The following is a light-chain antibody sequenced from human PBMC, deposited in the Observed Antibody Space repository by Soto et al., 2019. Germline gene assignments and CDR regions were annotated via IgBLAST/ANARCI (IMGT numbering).Light chain of an antibody. CDR2: KAS. CDR3: QQYKSYSEWT. Sequence: DIPMTQSPSTLSASVGDRVTITCRASQSISSWLAWYQQKPGKAPKVLIYKASSLESGVPSRFSGRGSGTEFTLTISSLQPDDFATYYCQQYKSYSEWTFGQGTKVEIK. CDR1: QSISSW. J-gene: IGKJ1*01. V-gene: IGKV1-5*03.